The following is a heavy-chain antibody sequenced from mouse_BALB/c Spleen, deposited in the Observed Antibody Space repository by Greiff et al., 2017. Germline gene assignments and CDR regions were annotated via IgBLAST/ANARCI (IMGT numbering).Heavy chain of an antibody. J-gene: IGHJ4*01. V-gene: IGHV2-9*02. CDR3: ARDHSPNAMDY. D-gene: IGHD1-2*01. CDR2: IWAGGST. Sequence: VQGVESGPGLVAPSQSLSITCTVSGFSLTSYGVHWVRQPPGKGLEWLGVIWAGGSTNYNSALMSRLSISKDNSKSQVFLKMNSLQTDDTAMYYCARDHSPNAMDYWGQGTSVTVSS. CDR1: GFSLTSYG.